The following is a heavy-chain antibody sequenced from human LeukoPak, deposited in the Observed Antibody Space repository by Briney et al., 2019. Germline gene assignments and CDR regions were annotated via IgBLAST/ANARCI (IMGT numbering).Heavy chain of an antibody. CDR3: ARYYDYVWGDFDY. CDR1: GYTFTGYY. D-gene: IGHD3-16*01. V-gene: IGHV1-2*02. J-gene: IGHJ4*02. Sequence: ASVKVSCKASGYTFTGYYMHWVRQAPGQGLEWMGWINPNSGGTNYAQKFQGRVTMTRDTSISTAYMKLSRLRSDDTAVYYCARYYDYVWGDFDYWGQGTLVTVSS. CDR2: INPNSGGT.